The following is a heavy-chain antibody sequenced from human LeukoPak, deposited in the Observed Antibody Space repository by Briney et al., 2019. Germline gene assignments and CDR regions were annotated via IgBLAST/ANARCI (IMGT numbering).Heavy chain of an antibody. V-gene: IGHV3-30*03. CDR3: ARKVDHFDY. Sequence: GGSLRLSCAASGFTFSTFGMHWVRHAPGKGLEWVAVISYDASNKYYADSVKGRFTISRDNSKNTLYLQMNSLRAEDTAVYYCARKVDHFDYWGQGTLVTVSS. J-gene: IGHJ4*02. CDR1: GFTFSTFG. CDR2: ISYDASNK. D-gene: IGHD1-26*01.